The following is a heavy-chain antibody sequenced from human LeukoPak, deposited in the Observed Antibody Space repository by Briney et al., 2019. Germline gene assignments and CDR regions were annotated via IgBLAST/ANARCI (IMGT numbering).Heavy chain of an antibody. CDR1: GFPFRSYS. V-gene: IGHV3-21*01. J-gene: IGHJ4*02. D-gene: IGHD2-15*01. CDR3: ARDLVYCSGGSCYQRAFDY. CDR2: ISSSSSYM. Sequence: TGGSLRLSCAVSGFPFRSYSMNWVRQAPGKGLEWVSSISSSSSYMFYADSVKGRFTISRDNAKISLYLQMNSLRAEDSAVYYCARDLVYCSGGSCYQRAFDYWGQGTLVTVSS.